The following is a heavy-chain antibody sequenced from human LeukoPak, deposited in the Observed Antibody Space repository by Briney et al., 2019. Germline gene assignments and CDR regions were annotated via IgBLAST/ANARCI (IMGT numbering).Heavy chain of an antibody. D-gene: IGHD1-26*01. J-gene: IGHJ4*02. Sequence: PSETLSLTCTVSGGSITISTYSWGWIRQPPGKGLEWIGTINYSGGTSYKPSLKSRVTISVDTSKNQFSLTLSSVTAADTAVYYCWAIVVSTKLDYWGQGTLVTVSS. CDR1: GGSITISTYS. CDR3: WAIVVSTKLDY. CDR2: INYSGGT. V-gene: IGHV4-39*01.